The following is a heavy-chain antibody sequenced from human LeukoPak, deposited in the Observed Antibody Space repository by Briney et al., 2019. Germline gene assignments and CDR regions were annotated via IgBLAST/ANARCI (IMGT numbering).Heavy chain of an antibody. CDR3: ARGDDYGDNSFDY. CDR2: ISTTGSTI. Sequence: GGSLRLSCAASGFTFIGSEMNWVRQAPGKGLEWVSYISTTGSTIYYADSVKGRFTISRDNAKNSLYLQMSSLRAEDTAVYYCARGDDYGDNSFDYWGQGTLVTVSS. CDR1: GFTFIGSE. J-gene: IGHJ4*02. V-gene: IGHV3-48*03. D-gene: IGHD4-17*01.